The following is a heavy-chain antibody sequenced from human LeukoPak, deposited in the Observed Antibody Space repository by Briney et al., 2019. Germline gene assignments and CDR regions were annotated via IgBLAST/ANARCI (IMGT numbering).Heavy chain of an antibody. D-gene: IGHD2-21*02. V-gene: IGHV3-48*03. CDR3: ARDPVNCGGDCYQA. CDR1: GFTFSGFE. Sequence: GGSRRLSCAASGFTFSGFEMNWVRQAPGKGLEWVSYISSSGSTRYYADSVEGRFTVSRDNAKNSLYLQMNSLRAEDTAVYYCARDPVNCGGDCYQAWGQGTLVTVSS. CDR2: ISSSGSTR. J-gene: IGHJ5*02.